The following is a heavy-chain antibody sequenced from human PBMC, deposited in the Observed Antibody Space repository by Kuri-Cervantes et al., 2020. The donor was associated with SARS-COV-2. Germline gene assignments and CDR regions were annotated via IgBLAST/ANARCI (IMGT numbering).Heavy chain of an antibody. V-gene: IGHV4-39*02. J-gene: IGHJ6*02. D-gene: IGHD2/OR15-2a*01. Sequence: SETLSLTFPVSGGYISSTSYYCGWLREPPGKGLEWLGSIYYSGSTYYTPSLKSRVTISVDTTKNQFSLKLSSVTAADTAVYYCARELEYYMDVWGQGTTVTVSS. CDR1: GGYISSTSYY. CDR2: IYYSGST. CDR3: ARELEYYMDV.